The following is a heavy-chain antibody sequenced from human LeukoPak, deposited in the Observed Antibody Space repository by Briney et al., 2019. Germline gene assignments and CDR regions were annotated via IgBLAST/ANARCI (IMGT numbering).Heavy chain of an antibody. CDR2: IYYSGST. V-gene: IGHV4-59*01. J-gene: IGHJ4*02. CDR1: CGSISSYY. D-gene: IGHD3-22*01. CDR3: AREYYYDTSGYKD. Sequence: SETLSLTCTVSCGSISSYYWSWIRQPPGKGLEWIGYIYYSGSTNYNPSLKSRVTISVDTSKNQFSLKLNSVTAADTAVYYCAREYYYDTSGYKDWGQGTLVTVSS.